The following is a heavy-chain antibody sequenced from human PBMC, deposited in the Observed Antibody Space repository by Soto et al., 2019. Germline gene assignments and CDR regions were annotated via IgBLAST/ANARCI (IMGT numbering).Heavy chain of an antibody. J-gene: IGHJ6*02. CDR1: GYTFTSYA. D-gene: IGHD6-13*01. Sequence: QVQLVQSGAEVKKPGASVKVSCKASGYTFTSYAMHWVRQAPGQRLEWMGWINAGNGNTKYSQKFRGRVTLTKDKAASTGYREVSSLRSEETAMYYCGMCRSRWYGSDPVDVWGQETTCTVSS. CDR3: GMCRSRWYGSDPVDV. CDR2: INAGNGNT. V-gene: IGHV1-3*01.